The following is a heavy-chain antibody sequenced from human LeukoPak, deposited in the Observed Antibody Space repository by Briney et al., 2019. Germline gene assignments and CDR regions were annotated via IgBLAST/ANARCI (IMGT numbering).Heavy chain of an antibody. Sequence: SETLSLTCTVSGGSISSYYWSWIRQPPGNGLEVIGHIYYSGSTNYNHSLKSRVTISVDTSKNQFSLKLSSVTAADTAVYYCAREGGYSYGRFDYWGQGTLVTVSS. CDR3: AREGGYSYGRFDY. D-gene: IGHD5-18*01. CDR1: GGSISSYY. J-gene: IGHJ4*02. V-gene: IGHV4-59*01. CDR2: IYYSGST.